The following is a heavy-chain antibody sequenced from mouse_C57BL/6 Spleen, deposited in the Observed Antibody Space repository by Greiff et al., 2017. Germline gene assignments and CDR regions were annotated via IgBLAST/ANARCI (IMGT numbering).Heavy chain of an antibody. CDR3: ARDRKYAYARDY. CDR1: GYTFTSYW. Sequence: QVQLQQSGAELVRPGSSVKLSCKASGYTFTSYWMHWVKQRPIQGLEWIGNIDPSDSETNYNQKFKDKAPLTVDTSSSTAYMRRSSLTAEGSAVYYCARDRKYAYARDYGGQGTSGTVSS. D-gene: IGHD5-1-1*01. V-gene: IGHV1-52*01. J-gene: IGHJ4*01. CDR2: IDPSDSET.